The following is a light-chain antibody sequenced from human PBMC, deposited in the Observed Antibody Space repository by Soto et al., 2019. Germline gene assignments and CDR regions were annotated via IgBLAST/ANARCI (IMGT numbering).Light chain of an antibody. CDR2: GAS. J-gene: IGKJ4*01. Sequence: EIVLTQSPVTLSVSPGERATLSCRASQSISTTLVWYQQKPGQAPRLLIYGASTRATGVHARFSGSGSGTEFNLTISSLQSEDFAVYYCQQYNSWVTFGGGTKVEIK. CDR3: QQYNSWVT. V-gene: IGKV3-15*01. CDR1: QSISTT.